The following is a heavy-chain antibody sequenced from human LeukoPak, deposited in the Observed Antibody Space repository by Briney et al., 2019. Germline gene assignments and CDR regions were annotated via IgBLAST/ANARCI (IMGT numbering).Heavy chain of an antibody. CDR3: AKSLYCGGDCYNFQD. CDR1: GFTFSSYA. CDR2: ISGSGVTT. J-gene: IGHJ1*01. D-gene: IGHD2-21*01. V-gene: IGHV3-23*01. Sequence: GGSLRLSCAASGFTFSSYAMSWVRQAPGKGLEWVSAISGSGVTTYYADSVKGRFTISRDSSKKTLSLQMNSLRAEDTAVYFCAKSLYCGGDCYNFQDWGQGTLVTVSS.